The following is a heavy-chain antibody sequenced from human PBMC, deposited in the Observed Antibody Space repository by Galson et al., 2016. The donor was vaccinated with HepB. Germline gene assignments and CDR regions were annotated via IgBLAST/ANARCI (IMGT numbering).Heavy chain of an antibody. CDR3: ARSRRCSGGDCYSFFRYNWFDP. CDR1: GGSLRGYT. V-gene: IGHV4-34*01. J-gene: IGHJ5*02. D-gene: IGHD2-15*01. CDR2: INHGGST. Sequence: SETLSLTCVVYGGSLRGYTWGWIRQPPGKGLEWIGEINHGGSTNYNPSLKRRVTMSVDTSKNQFSLKLTSVTAADTAVYFCARSRRCSGGDCYSFFRYNWFDPWGQGTLVTVSS.